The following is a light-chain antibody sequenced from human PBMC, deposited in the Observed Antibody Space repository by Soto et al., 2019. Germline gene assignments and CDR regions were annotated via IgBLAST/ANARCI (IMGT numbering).Light chain of an antibody. CDR1: QSISSY. J-gene: IGKJ1*01. CDR2: AAS. CDR3: QHSYSTPRT. Sequence: DIQMPQSQSSLSASVGDRVTITCRASQSISSYLNWYQQKPGKAPKLLIYAASILQSGVPSRFSGSGSGTDFTLTISSLQPEDFATYYCQHSYSTPRTFGQGTKVEIK. V-gene: IGKV1-39*01.